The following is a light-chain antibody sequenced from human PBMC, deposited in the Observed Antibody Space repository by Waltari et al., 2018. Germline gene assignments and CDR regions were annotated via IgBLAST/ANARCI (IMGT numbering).Light chain of an antibody. V-gene: IGKV3-15*01. J-gene: IGKJ1*01. Sequence: ELVITHSPATLSVSPVARPTLSCRASQRVSSNLAWYQQKPVHAPRPLICGASTRATGIPAKFSGSGSGTESTLIISSLQSEEVADYYWQQYNNWPETFGQGTKVEIK. CDR1: QRVSSN. CDR2: GAS. CDR3: QQYNNWPET.